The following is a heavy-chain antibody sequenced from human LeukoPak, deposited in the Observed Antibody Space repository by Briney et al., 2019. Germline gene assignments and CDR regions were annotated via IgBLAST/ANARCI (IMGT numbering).Heavy chain of an antibody. Sequence: PGGSLRLSCAASGFTFSDYYMSWIRQAPGKGLEWVSYISSSGSTIYYADSVKGRFTISRDNGKNSLYLQMNSLRAEDTALYYCARGDRNGWYFDDWGQGTLVTVSS. J-gene: IGHJ4*02. D-gene: IGHD6-19*01. CDR2: ISSSGSTI. CDR3: ARGDRNGWYFDD. V-gene: IGHV3-11*01. CDR1: GFTFSDYY.